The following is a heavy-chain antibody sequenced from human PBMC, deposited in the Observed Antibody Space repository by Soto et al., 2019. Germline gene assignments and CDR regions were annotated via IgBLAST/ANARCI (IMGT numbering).Heavy chain of an antibody. CDR1: GYTFTSYQ. V-gene: IGHV1-46*01. CDR2: INPSGGRI. Sequence: QLQLVQSGAEVKKPGASVKVSCKASGYTFTSYQMHWVRQAPGQGLEWMGIINPSGGRITYAQRFQGRVMMTRDTSTITIYMELRSLRYEDTAVYHCARDGPPTTTEVGPSYTMDVWGQGTTVTVSA. D-gene: IGHD1-1*01. J-gene: IGHJ6*01. CDR3: ARDGPPTTTEVGPSYTMDV.